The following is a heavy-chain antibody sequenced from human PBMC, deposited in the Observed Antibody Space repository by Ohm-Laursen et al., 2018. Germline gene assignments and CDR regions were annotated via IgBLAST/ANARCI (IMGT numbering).Heavy chain of an antibody. Sequence: GSLRLSCSASGFTVSNCYMNWVRQAPGKGLEWVSAIYSGGSTYYADSVKGRFTISRDNSKNILFLQMTSLRAADTAVYYCAGAYYYDTTYYPRPMDVWGQGTTVTVSS. D-gene: IGHD3-22*01. J-gene: IGHJ6*02. CDR2: IYSGGST. CDR1: GFTVSNCY. CDR3: AGAYYYDTTYYPRPMDV. V-gene: IGHV3-53*01.